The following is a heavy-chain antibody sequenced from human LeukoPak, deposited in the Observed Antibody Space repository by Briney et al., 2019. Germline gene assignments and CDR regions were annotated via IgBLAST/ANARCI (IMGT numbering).Heavy chain of an antibody. J-gene: IGHJ4*02. CDR3: AYSSSWCKFDY. V-gene: IGHV3-66*01. CDR2: IYSGGST. CDR1: GFTVSSNY. D-gene: IGHD6-13*01. Sequence: GGSLRLSCAASGFTVSSNYTSWVRQAPGKGLEWVSVIYSGGSTYYADSVKGRFTISRDNSKNTLYLQMNSLRAEDTAVYYCAYSSSWCKFDYWGQGTLVTVSS.